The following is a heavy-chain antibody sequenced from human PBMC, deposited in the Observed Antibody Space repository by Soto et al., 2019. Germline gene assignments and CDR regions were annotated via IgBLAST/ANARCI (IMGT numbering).Heavy chain of an antibody. V-gene: IGHV3-23*01. CDR1: GFNFNNLA. CDR3: AKDAVYNDGLWLMAD. Sequence: GGSLRLSCAAFGFNFNNLAMIWVRQTPGRGLEWVAGIIGSGGRTVYADSVKGRFTISRDNSRNTLYLQMTRLSDEDTAVYYCAKDAVYNDGLWLMADWGRGTLVTVSS. D-gene: IGHD2-21*01. CDR2: IIGSGGRT. J-gene: IGHJ4*02.